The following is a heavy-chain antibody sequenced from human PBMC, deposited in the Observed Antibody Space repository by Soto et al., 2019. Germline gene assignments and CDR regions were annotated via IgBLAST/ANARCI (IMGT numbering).Heavy chain of an antibody. CDR2: ISYDGSNK. CDR1: GFTFSSYG. CDR3: AKDPGHIWGSYRYMWGVYFDY. Sequence: QVQLVESGGGVVQPGRSLRLSCAASGFTFSSYGMHWVRQAPGKGLEWVAVISYDGSNKYYEDSVKGRFTISRDNSKNTLYLQMNSLRAEDTAVYYCAKDPGHIWGSYRYMWGVYFDYWGQGTLVTVSS. V-gene: IGHV3-30*18. D-gene: IGHD3-16*02. J-gene: IGHJ4*02.